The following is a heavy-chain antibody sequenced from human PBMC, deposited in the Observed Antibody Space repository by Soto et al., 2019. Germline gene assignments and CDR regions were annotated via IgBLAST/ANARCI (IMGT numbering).Heavy chain of an antibody. CDR3: ARKSDTAMATGYDY. Sequence: QVQLVQSGAEVKKPGSSVKVSCKASGGTFSSYTISWVRQAPGQGLEWMGRIIPILGIANYAQKFQGRVTIAADKSTSTAYMGLSSLRSEVTAVYYCARKSDTAMATGYDYWGQGPLVTVSS. V-gene: IGHV1-69*02. CDR2: IIPILGIA. CDR1: GGTFSSYT. D-gene: IGHD5-18*01. J-gene: IGHJ4*02.